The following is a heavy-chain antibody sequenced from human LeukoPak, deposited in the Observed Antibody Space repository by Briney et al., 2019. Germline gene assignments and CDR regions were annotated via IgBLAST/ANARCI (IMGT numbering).Heavy chain of an antibody. Sequence: SETLSLTCAVYGGSFSGYYWSWIRQPPGKGLEWIGEINHSGSTNYNPSLKSRVTISVDTSKDQFSLKLSSVTAADTAVYYCARETTYYYDSSGYPLYYYYYMDVWGKGTTVTVSS. CDR2: INHSGST. V-gene: IGHV4-34*01. D-gene: IGHD3-22*01. J-gene: IGHJ6*03. CDR3: ARETTYYYDSSGYPLYYYYYMDV. CDR1: GGSFSGYY.